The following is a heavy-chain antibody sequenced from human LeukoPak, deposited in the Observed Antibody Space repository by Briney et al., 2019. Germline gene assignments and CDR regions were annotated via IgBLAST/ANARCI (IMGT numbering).Heavy chain of an antibody. CDR1: GYTFTGYD. CDR2: INPNSGGT. D-gene: IGHD2-2*01. Sequence: ASVKVSCKASGYTFTGYDMHWARQAPGQGLEWMGWINPNSGGTNYAQKFQGRVTMTRDTSISTAYMELSRVRSDDTAVYYCARKSLGYCSSTSCYGRMDVWGKGTTVTVSS. CDR3: ARKSLGYCSSTSCYGRMDV. J-gene: IGHJ6*03. V-gene: IGHV1-2*02.